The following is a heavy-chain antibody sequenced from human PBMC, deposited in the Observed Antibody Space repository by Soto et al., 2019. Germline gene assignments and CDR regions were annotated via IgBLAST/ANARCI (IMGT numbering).Heavy chain of an antibody. D-gene: IGHD2-15*01. CDR3: AXXXXXXXSCYXXWHXDL. J-gene: IGHJ2*01. CDR1: GYTFNNYG. Sequence: VKVSCKASGYTFNNYGISWVRQAPGQGLEWMGWIGPYNGNTDHAQNFQGRVTMTTDTSTNTAYMELRSLRSDDTGLYYCAXXXXXXXSCYXXWHXDLWXRGXLXTVSS. V-gene: IGHV1-18*01. CDR2: IGPYNGNT.